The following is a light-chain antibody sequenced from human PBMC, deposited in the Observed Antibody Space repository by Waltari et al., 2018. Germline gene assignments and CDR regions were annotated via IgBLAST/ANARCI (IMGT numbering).Light chain of an antibody. CDR3: LLSYSGARV. CDR1: TGAVPSGPY. J-gene: IGLJ2*01. CDR2: DTS. Sequence: QAVVTQEPSLTVSPGGPVTLTCGPSTGAVPSGPYPYWFQQKSGQAPRTLISDTSNKHSWTPARFSGSLLGGKAALTLSGAQPEDEADYYCLLSYSGARVFGGGTKLTVL. V-gene: IGLV7-46*01.